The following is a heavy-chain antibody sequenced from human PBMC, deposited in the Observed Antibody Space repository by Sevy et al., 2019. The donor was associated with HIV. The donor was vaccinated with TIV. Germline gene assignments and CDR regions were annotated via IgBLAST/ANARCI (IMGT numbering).Heavy chain of an antibody. V-gene: IGHV3-7*03. CDR1: GFNFRNFW. Sequence: GGSLRLSCVASGFNFRNFWMSWVRQAPGKGLECVADIKQDGSEAYYVDSVKGRFTISRGNAKNSLYLQMNSLRDEDRAMYFCVRDKEVGASILDAWGQGTPVTVSS. J-gene: IGHJ5*02. CDR2: IKQDGSEA. D-gene: IGHD1-26*01. CDR3: VRDKEVGASILDA.